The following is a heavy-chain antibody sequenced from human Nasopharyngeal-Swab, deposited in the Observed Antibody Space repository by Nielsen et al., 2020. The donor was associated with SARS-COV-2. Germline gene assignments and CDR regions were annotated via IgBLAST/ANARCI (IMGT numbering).Heavy chain of an antibody. CDR2: ISRGGSTI. V-gene: IGHV3-48*03. CDR3: AREVPYSGHDDAFDI. Sequence: GESLKISCTVSGFTFSAYEMNWVRQAPGKGLEWLSYISRGGSTIHYADSVKGRFTISRDDAKNSLYLQMNSLRAEDTAVYYCAREVPYSGHDDAFDIWGQGTMVTVSA. CDR1: GFTFSAYE. J-gene: IGHJ3*02. D-gene: IGHD5-12*01.